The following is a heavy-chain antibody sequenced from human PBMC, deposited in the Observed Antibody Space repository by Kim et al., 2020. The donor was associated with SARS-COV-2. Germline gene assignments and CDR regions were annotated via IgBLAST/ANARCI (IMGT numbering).Heavy chain of an antibody. Sequence: PSLKSGVTLSVETSKNQFSLKLSSVTAADTAVYYWAREREIAAAGTVADYWGQGTLVTVSS. D-gene: IGHD6-13*01. CDR3: AREREIAAAGTVADY. V-gene: IGHV4-34*01. J-gene: IGHJ4*02.